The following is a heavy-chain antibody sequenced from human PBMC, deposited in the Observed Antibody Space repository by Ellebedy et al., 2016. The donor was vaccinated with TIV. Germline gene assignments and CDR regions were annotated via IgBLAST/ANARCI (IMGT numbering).Heavy chain of an antibody. V-gene: IGHV3-48*01. Sequence: PGGSLRLSCAASGFIFSNYGVNWVRQAPGKGLEWVSYIGIAATIHYADSHYADFVKGRFTISRDNPRSMMYLQMNSLRTEDTAVYYCVKVTAWYSSSWYFAEWGQGTLVTVSS. CDR2: IGIAATIH. D-gene: IGHD6-13*01. CDR3: VKVTAWYSSSWYFAE. CDR1: GFIFSNYG. J-gene: IGHJ4*02.